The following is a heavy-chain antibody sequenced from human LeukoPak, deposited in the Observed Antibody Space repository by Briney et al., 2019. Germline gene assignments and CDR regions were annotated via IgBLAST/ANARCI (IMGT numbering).Heavy chain of an antibody. V-gene: IGHV3-21*03. CDR3: ARDFHRRVYDSSGYSPY. CDR1: GFAFNTYS. CDR2: IFSSSTYI. D-gene: IGHD3-22*01. J-gene: IGHJ4*02. Sequence: GESLRLSCAASGFAFNTYSMNWVRQAPGKGLEWVSFIFSSSTYIYYTDSVKGRFTISRDNARNSLYLQMDNLRAEDTGVYYCARDFHRRVYDSSGYSPYWGQGTLVTVSS.